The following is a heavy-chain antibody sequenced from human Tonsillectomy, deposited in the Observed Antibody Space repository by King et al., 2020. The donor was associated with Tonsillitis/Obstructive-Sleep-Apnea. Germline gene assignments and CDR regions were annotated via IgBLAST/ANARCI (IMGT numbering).Heavy chain of an antibody. Sequence: QLVQSGAEVKKPGASVKVSCKASGYTFTSYGISWVRQAPGQGLEWMGWISAYNGNTNYPQNLQGRVTMTTDTSTSTAYLALRSLRSDDTAVYYCARDSMRHYFGSRGSCAYYTFAFWGQGTLVTVSS. CDR2: ISAYNGNT. J-gene: IGHJ4*02. V-gene: IGHV1-18*01. CDR1: GYTFTSYG. D-gene: IGHD3-22*01. CDR3: ARDSMRHYFGSRGSCAYYTFAF.